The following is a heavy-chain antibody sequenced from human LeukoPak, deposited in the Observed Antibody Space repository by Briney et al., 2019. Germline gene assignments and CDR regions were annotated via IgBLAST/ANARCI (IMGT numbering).Heavy chain of an antibody. J-gene: IGHJ6*02. V-gene: IGHV3-9*01. D-gene: IGHD4-17*01. CDR1: GFTFDDYA. CDR3: AKDDYGDYRLPQYGMDV. CDR2: ISWNSGSI. Sequence: PGGSLRLSCAASGFTFDDYAMHWVRQAPGKGLEWVSGISWNSGSIGYADSVKGRFTISRDNAKNSLYLQMNSLRAEDTALYYCAKDDYGDYRLPQYGMDVWGQGTTVTVSS.